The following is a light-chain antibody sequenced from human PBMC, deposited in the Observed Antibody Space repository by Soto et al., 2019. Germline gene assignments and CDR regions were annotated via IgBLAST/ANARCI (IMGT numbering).Light chain of an antibody. CDR3: PQYYNWPPYT. CDR1: QSVASN. J-gene: IGKJ2*01. Sequence: EIVMTQSPATLSVSPGGRATLSCRASQSVASNLAWYQQKPGQAPRLLIHGASTRANGIPTRFSGSGSGTDFTLIISSLQSEDFAIYYCPQYYNWPPYTFGQGTKLEIK. CDR2: GAS. V-gene: IGKV3-15*01.